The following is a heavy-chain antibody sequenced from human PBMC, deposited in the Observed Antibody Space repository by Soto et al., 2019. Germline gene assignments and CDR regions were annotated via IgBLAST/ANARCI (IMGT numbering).Heavy chain of an antibody. Sequence: QVQLVQSGAEVKKPGASVKVSCKASGYNFTSHYMHWVRQAPGQGLESMGIIYPRGGTTIYAQKFQGRVTMTRDTSTHTFYMELSSLRSEDTAMYYCARVGYSSTGTTFHYHGLDVWGQGTTVTVSS. CDR2: IYPRGGTT. J-gene: IGHJ6*02. CDR1: GYNFTSHY. V-gene: IGHV1-46*01. CDR3: ARVGYSSTGTTFHYHGLDV. D-gene: IGHD3-22*01.